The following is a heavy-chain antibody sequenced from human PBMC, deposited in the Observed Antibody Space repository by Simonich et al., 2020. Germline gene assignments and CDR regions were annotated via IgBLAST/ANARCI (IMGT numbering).Heavy chain of an antibody. J-gene: IGHJ4*02. CDR2: IADDGSNK. CDR3: ARELSKNGEAAAGYYFDY. V-gene: IGHV3-30*07. D-gene: IGHD6-13*01. Sequence: QVQLVESGGGVVQPGRSLRLSCAASGFTFSSYAMHWVRQGPGKGLERGAVIADDGSNKYYADSVKGRFTISRDNSKNTLYLQMNSLRAEDTAVYYCARELSKNGEAAAGYYFDYWGQGTLVTVSS. CDR1: GFTFSSYA.